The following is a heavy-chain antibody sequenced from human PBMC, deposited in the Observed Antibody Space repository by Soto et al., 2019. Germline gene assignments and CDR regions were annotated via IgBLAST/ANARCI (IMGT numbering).Heavy chain of an antibody. J-gene: IGHJ4*02. V-gene: IGHV4-4*02. CDR1: GDSFSSSNW. CDR2: IVHTANT. D-gene: IGHD2-15*01. CDR3: ASYPRRVGGRWWLDY. Sequence: QVQLQESGPGLVKPSGTLSLTCAVSGDSFSSSNWWTWVRQPPGKGLAWIGDIVHTANTDYSPCLTSRVTISIETSKRWFAHNLTSVPATETAVYFCASYPRRVGGRWWLDYWGQRVLVTVSS.